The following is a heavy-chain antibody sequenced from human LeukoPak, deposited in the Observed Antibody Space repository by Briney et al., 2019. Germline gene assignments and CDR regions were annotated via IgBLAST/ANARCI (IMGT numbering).Heavy chain of an antibody. CDR3: ARDHLTRYPGDP. V-gene: IGHV1-69*13. CDR2: IIPIFGTA. CDR1: GGTFSSYA. Sequence: AASVKVSCKASGGTFSSYAISWVRQAPGQGLEWMGGIIPIFGTANYAQKFQGRVTITADESTSTAYMELSSLRSEDTAVYYCARDHLTRYPGDPWGQGTLVTVSS. D-gene: IGHD3-9*01. J-gene: IGHJ5*02.